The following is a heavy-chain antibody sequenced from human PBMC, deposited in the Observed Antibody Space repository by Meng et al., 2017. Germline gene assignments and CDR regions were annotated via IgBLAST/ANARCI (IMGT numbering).Heavy chain of an antibody. CDR1: GGSISSSSYY. J-gene: IGHJ5*02. CDR3: ARDFTAVVVAARWGWFDP. CDR2: IYYSGST. D-gene: IGHD2-15*01. Sequence: RGSGPGLVKPSETLSLTCTASGGSISSSSYYWGWIRQPPGKGLEWIGSIYYSGSTYYNPSLKSRVTISVDTSKNQFSLKLSSVTAADTAVYYCARDFTAVVVAARWGWFDPWGQGTLVTVSS. V-gene: IGHV4-39*07.